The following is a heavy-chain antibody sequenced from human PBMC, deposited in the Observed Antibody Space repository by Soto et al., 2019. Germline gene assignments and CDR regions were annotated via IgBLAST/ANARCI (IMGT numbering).Heavy chain of an antibody. Sequence: SETLSLTCTVSGGSISSGGYSWSCIRQPPGKGLEWIGYIYHSGSTYYNPSLKSRVTISVDTSKNQFSLKLSSVTAADTAVYYCARNYGDYVDYWGQGTLVTVSS. CDR3: ARNYGDYVDY. CDR1: GGSISSGGYS. CDR2: IYHSGST. J-gene: IGHJ4*02. V-gene: IGHV4-30-2*01. D-gene: IGHD4-17*01.